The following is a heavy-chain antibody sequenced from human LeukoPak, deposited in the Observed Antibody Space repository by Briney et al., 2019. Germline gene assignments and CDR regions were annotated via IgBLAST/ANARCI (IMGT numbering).Heavy chain of an antibody. Sequence: ASVKVPCKASEYTFTSYDINWVRQATGQGLEWMGWMNPNSGNTGYAQKFQGRVTITRNTSISTAYMELSSLRSEDTAVYYCATSRGWAVRGVIGTHWGQGTLVTVSS. D-gene: IGHD3-10*01. CDR1: EYTFTSYD. CDR3: ATSRGWAVRGVIGTH. J-gene: IGHJ4*02. CDR2: MNPNSGNT. V-gene: IGHV1-8*01.